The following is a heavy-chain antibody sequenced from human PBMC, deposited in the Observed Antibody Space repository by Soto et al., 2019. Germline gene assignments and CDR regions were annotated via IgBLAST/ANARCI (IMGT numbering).Heavy chain of an antibody. Sequence: SETLSLTCTVSGGAISSGPYYWSWIHQQPGKVLEWIGYICYSGSFDYSGSTYYNPSLRSRAIISLDTSKNQFSLRLSSVSAADTAVYFCARDTGSLGVDPWGQGILVTVS. J-gene: IGHJ5*02. D-gene: IGHD3-3*01. CDR1: GGAISSGPYY. CDR3: ARDTGSLGVDP. CDR2: ICYSGSFDYSGST. V-gene: IGHV4-30-4*07.